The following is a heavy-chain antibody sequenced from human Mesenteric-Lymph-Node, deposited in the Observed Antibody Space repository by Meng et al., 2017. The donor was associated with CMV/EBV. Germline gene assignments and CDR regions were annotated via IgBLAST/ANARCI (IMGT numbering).Heavy chain of an antibody. V-gene: IGHV4-59*01. Sequence: SETLSLTCTVSGDSISSYYWSWIRQPPGKGLEWIGHIYYSGSTNYNPSLKSRVTISVDTSKNSFSLNLNSVTAADTAVYYCARRLGIAAPFDYWGQGTLVTVSS. J-gene: IGHJ4*02. CDR3: ARRLGIAAPFDY. CDR1: GDSISSYY. CDR2: IYYSGST. D-gene: IGHD6-13*01.